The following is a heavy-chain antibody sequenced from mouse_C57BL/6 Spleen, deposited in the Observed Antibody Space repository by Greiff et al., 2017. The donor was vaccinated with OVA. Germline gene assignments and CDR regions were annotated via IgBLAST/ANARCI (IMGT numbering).Heavy chain of an antibody. V-gene: IGHV3-6*01. CDR1: GYSITSGYY. CDR2: ISYDGSN. J-gene: IGHJ4*01. D-gene: IGHD2-1*01. Sequence: EVQVVESGPGLVKPSQSLSLTCSVTGYSITSGYYWNWIRQFPGNKLEWMGYISYDGSNNYNPSLKNRISITRDTSKNQFFLKLNSVTTEDTATYYCARDLIPRYGNYDAMDYWGQGTSVTVSS. CDR3: ARDLIPRYGNYDAMDY.